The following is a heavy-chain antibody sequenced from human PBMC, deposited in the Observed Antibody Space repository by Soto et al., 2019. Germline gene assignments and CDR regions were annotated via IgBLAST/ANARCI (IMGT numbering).Heavy chain of an antibody. V-gene: IGHV3-30-3*01. D-gene: IGHD5-12*01. CDR1: GFTFSNYS. J-gene: IGHJ4*02. CDR3: AREWSVANPGY. Sequence: PGGSLRLSCAASGFTFSNYSMHWVRQAPGKGLEWVAVIPKDGDKKYYADSVKGRFTISRDNSKNTLYLQMNSLRPEDTAVHYCAREWSVANPGYWGQGTQVTVSS. CDR2: IPKDGDKK.